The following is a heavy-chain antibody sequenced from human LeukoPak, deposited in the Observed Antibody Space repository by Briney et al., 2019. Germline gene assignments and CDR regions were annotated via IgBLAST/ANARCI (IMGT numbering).Heavy chain of an antibody. Sequence: GRSLRLSCAASGFTLSNHGLHWVRQAPGKGLEWVAGISFDGSSKYYADSVKGRFTISTDTSENTLFLQINSLRAEDTAVYYCASRRPCSGGICYGMDVWGQGTTVTVSS. V-gene: IGHV3-30*04. CDR3: ASRRPCSGGICYGMDV. J-gene: IGHJ6*02. D-gene: IGHD2-15*01. CDR1: GFTLSNHG. CDR2: ISFDGSSK.